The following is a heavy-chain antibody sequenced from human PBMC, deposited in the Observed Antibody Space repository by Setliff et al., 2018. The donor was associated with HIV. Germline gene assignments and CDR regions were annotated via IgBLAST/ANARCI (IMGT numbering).Heavy chain of an antibody. CDR1: GYKFTSYY. D-gene: IGHD2-21*02. CDR2: ISASNGDT. CDR3: ARAGAEVTSHFDW. V-gene: IGHV1-18*04. Sequence: ASVKVSCKASGYKFTSYYIHWVRQAPGQGLEWMGWISASNGDTNYAQKFQGRVTMTTDTSTSTAYMELRSLRSDDTAVYYCARAGAEVTSHFDWWGQGTLVTVSS. J-gene: IGHJ4*02.